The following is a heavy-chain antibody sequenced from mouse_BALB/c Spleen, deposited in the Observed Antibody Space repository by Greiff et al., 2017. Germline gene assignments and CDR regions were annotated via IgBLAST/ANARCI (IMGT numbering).Heavy chain of an antibody. Sequence: VQLQQSGAELVRPGTSVKVSCKASGYAFTNYLIEWVKQRPGQGLEWIGVINPGSGGTNYNEKFKGKATLTADKSSSTAYMQLSSLTSDDSAVYFCARWDGYYLAWFAYWGQGTLVTVSA. J-gene: IGHJ3*01. CDR2: INPGSGGT. V-gene: IGHV1-54*01. D-gene: IGHD2-3*01. CDR1: GYAFTNYL. CDR3: ARWDGYYLAWFAY.